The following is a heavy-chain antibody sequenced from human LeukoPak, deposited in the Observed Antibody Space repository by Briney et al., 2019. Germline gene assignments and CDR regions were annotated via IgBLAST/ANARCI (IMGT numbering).Heavy chain of an antibody. CDR1: GYTFTGYF. V-gene: IGHV1-2*02. Sequence: ASVKVSCKASGYTFTGYFMHWVRQAPGQGLEWMGWINPNSGGTNYAQKFQGRVIMTRDTSISTAYIELSRLRSDDTAVYYCARDPYYYDSSGSLNWFDPWGQGTLVTVSS. CDR2: INPNSGGT. J-gene: IGHJ5*02. CDR3: ARDPYYYDSSGSLNWFDP. D-gene: IGHD3-22*01.